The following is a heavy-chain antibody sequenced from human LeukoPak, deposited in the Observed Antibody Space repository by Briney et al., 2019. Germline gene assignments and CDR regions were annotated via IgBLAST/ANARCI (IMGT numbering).Heavy chain of an antibody. CDR2: IYYTGNT. CDR1: GGSISKYY. CDR3: ARGTDRMGYFFDY. D-gene: IGHD2-8*01. Sequence: PETLSLTCIVSGGSISKYYWSWIRQPPGKGLEWIGYIYYTGNTNNNPSHKSGLTTSVDTSKNQFSLKLSSVTAADAAVYYCARGTDRMGYFFDYWGQGTPVTVSS. V-gene: IGHV4-59*01. J-gene: IGHJ4*02.